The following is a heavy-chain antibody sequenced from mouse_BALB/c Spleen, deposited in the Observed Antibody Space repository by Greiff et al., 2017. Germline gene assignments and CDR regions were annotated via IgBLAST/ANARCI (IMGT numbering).Heavy chain of an antibody. Sequence: QVHVKQSGAELAKPGASVKMSCKASGYTFTSYWMHWVKQRPGQGLEWIGYINPSTGYTEYNQKFKDKATLTADKSSSTAYMQLSSLTSEDSAVYYCTRFWDDAMDYWGQGTSVTVSS. J-gene: IGHJ4*01. D-gene: IGHD4-1*01. CDR1: GYTFTSYW. CDR3: TRFWDDAMDY. V-gene: IGHV1-7*01. CDR2: INPSTGYT.